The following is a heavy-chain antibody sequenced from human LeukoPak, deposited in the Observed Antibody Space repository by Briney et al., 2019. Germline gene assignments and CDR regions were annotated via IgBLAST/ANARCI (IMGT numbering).Heavy chain of an antibody. V-gene: IGHV4-59*08. D-gene: IGHD1-26*01. CDR3: ARRLMGATAFEY. CDR2: IYYSGST. CDR1: GDSISGYY. J-gene: IGHJ4*02. Sequence: SETLSLTCTVSGDSISGYYWSWIRQPPGKGLEWIAYIYYSGSTNYNPSLKSRVTISVDTSKNQLSLKLSSVTAADTAVYYCARRLMGATAFEYWGQGILVTVSS.